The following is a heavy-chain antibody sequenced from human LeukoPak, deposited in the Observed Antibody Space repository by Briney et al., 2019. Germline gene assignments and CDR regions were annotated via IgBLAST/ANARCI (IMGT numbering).Heavy chain of an antibody. V-gene: IGHV1-18*01. CDR3: ARTHDFWSARKGDYFDP. CDR2: ISGYNGNT. D-gene: IGHD3-3*01. CDR1: GYTFVHYY. Sequence: ASVKVSCKASGYTFVHYYISWVRQAPGQGLEWMGWISGYNGNTNYAQKFQDRITMTVDKSTTAVYMEVKSLRSDDTAVYYCARTHDFWSARKGDYFDPWGQGTLVTVSS. J-gene: IGHJ4*02.